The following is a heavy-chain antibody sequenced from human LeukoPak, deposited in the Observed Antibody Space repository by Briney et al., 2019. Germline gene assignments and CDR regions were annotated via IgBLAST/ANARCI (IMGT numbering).Heavy chain of an antibody. D-gene: IGHD2-2*01. CDR2: FYVANSDT. J-gene: IGHJ3*02. V-gene: IGHV5-51*01. CDR3: ARLSSRSDPPSWAFDI. CDR1: GYSFSIFW. Sequence: GESLKISCKGSGYSFSIFWIGWVRQMPGKGLEWMGSFYVANSDTRYSPSFQGQVTITADNSISTAYLQWSDLKASDTAIYYCARLSSRSDPPSWAFDIWGQGTVVTVSS.